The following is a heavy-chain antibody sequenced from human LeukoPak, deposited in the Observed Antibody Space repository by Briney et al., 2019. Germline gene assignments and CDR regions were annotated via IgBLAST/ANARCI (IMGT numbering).Heavy chain of an antibody. CDR1: GFNFGANS. D-gene: IGHD2-15*01. V-gene: IGHV3-43*02. CDR2: VNGDGYT. Sequence: PGGSLRRSCAAAGFNFGANSMHWSRQVPGEGLEWVSIVNGDGYTYYAASVNGRFTVSRDNSKNSLYLQMSSLRPEDTALYYCAKDIGGGLLEYWGQGTLVTVSS. CDR3: AKDIGGGLLEY. J-gene: IGHJ4*02.